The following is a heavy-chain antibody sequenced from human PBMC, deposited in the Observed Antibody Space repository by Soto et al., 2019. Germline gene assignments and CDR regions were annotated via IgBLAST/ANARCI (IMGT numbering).Heavy chain of an antibody. CDR1: GGTFSSYT. CDR2: IIPILGIA. D-gene: IGHD2-2*01. J-gene: IGHJ6*02. Sequence: ASVKVSCKASGGTFSSYTIRWVRQAPGQGLEWMGRIIPILGIANYAQKFQGRVTITADKSTSTAYMELSSLRSEDTAVYYCAGSVIVVVPAATGDYYYGMDVWGQGTTVTVSS. CDR3: AGSVIVVVPAATGDYYYGMDV. V-gene: IGHV1-69*02.